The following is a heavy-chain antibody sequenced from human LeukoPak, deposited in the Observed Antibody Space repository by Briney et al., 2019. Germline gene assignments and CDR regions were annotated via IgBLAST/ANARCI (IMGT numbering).Heavy chain of an antibody. CDR2: IYYSGST. V-gene: IGHV4-31*03. Sequence: SETLSLTCTVSGGSISSCGYYWIWIRQHPGKGLVWIGYIYYSGSTYYNPSLKSRGTISVDTSKNQFSLKLSSVTAADTAVYYCARGSSPASHFDYWGQGTLVTVSS. J-gene: IGHJ4*02. CDR1: GGSISSCGYY. CDR3: ARGSSPASHFDY.